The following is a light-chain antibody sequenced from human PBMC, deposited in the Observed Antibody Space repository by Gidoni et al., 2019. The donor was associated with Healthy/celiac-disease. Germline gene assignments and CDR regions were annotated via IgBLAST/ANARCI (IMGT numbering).Light chain of an antibody. J-gene: IGKJ4*01. V-gene: IGKV3-20*01. CDR2: GAA. Sequence: EIVLTQSPGTLSLSPGERATLSCSASQSVSSSYLAWYQQKPGQAPRLLLYGAASRATGIPDRYSGSGSGTDFTLTNSRLEPEDVAVYYCQQYGSSLLTFGGETKVEIK. CDR1: QSVSSSY. CDR3: QQYGSSLLT.